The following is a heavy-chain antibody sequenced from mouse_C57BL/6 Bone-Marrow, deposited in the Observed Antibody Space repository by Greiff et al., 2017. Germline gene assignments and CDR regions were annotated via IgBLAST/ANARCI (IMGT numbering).Heavy chain of an antibody. CDR2: IYPRSGNT. CDR3: ARRHYGSSHWYFDV. D-gene: IGHD1-1*01. V-gene: IGHV1-81*01. CDR1: GYTFTSYG. J-gene: IGHJ1*03. Sequence: LEESGAELARPGASVKLSCKASGYTFTSYGISWVKQSTGQGLEWIGEIYPRSGNTYYNEKFKGKATLTADKSSSTAYMELRSLTSEDSAVYFCARRHYGSSHWYFDVWGIGTTVTVSS.